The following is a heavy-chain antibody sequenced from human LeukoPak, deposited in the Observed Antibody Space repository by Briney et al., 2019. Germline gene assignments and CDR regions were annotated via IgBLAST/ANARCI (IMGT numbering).Heavy chain of an antibody. CDR1: GYTFTSYG. D-gene: IGHD3-3*01. V-gene: IGHV1-18*01. J-gene: IGHJ4*02. CDR3: ARATPKPSTYYDFWSGYYTTFDY. Sequence: ASVKVSCKASGYTFTSYGISWVRQAPGQGLEWMGWISAYNGNTNYAQKLQGRVTMTTDTSTSTAYMELRSLRSDDTAVYYCARATPKPSTYYDFWSGYYTTFDYWGQGTLVTVSS. CDR2: ISAYNGNT.